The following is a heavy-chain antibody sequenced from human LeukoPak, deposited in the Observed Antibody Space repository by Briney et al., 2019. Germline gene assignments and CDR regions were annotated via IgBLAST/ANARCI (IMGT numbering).Heavy chain of an antibody. D-gene: IGHD3-10*01. V-gene: IGHV4-59*01. CDR1: GGSISHYS. CDR3: ARDSGLRGMVFDY. J-gene: IGHJ4*02. CDR2: IYYTGST. Sequence: PSEILSLTCTVSGGSISHYSWNWIRQSPGKGLEWIGYIYYTGSTNYNPSLKIRVTISLDTSKNQFSLRLSSVTAADTAVYYCARDSGLRGMVFDYWGQGALVTVSS.